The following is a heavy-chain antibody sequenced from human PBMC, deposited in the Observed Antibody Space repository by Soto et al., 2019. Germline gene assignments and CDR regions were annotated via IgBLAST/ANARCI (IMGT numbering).Heavy chain of an antibody. J-gene: IGHJ4*02. CDR3: ARDRGYCSSTSCYSDY. D-gene: IGHD2-2*01. V-gene: IGHV1-69*01. CDR2: IIPIFGTA. CDR1: GGTFSSYA. Sequence: QVQLVQSGAEVKKPGSSVKVSCKASGGTFSSYAISWVRQAPGQGLEWMGGIIPIFGTANYAQKFQGRVTITADESTSTADMELSSLRSEDTAVYYCARDRGYCSSTSCYSDYWGQGTLVTGSS.